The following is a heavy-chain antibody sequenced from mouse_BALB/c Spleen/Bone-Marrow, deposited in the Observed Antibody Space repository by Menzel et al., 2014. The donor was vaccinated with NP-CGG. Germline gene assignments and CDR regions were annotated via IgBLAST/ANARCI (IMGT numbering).Heavy chain of an antibody. Sequence: EVQGVESGGGLGQPGGSLRLSCATSGFTFTDYYMSWVRQPPGKALEWLGFIRNKANGYTTEYSASVKGRFIVSRDTSQSILYLQMNALRAEDTAIYYCARDYYGSSYYAMDYWGQGTSVTVSS. J-gene: IGHJ4*01. CDR3: ARDYYGSSYYAMDY. D-gene: IGHD1-1*01. CDR1: GFTFTDYY. V-gene: IGHV7-3*02. CDR2: IRNKANGYTT.